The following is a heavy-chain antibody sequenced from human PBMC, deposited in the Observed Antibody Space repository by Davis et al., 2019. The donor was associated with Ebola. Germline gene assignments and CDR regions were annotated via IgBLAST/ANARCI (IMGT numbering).Heavy chain of an antibody. CDR3: ARPGGAMANWFDP. CDR1: GGSFSGYY. D-gene: IGHD5-18*01. J-gene: IGHJ5*02. Sequence: MPSETLSLTCAVYGGSFSGYYWSWIRQPQGKGLEWIGEINHSGSTNYNPSLKSRVTISVDTSKNQFSLKLSSVTAADTAVYYCARPGGAMANWFDPWGQGTLVTVSS. CDR2: INHSGST. V-gene: IGHV4-34*01.